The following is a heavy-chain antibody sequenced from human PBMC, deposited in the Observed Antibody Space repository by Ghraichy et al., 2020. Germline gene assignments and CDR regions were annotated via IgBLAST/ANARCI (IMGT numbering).Heavy chain of an antibody. J-gene: IGHJ4*02. CDR2: SRNKANSYTT. CDR1: GFTLSDYY. Sequence: GESLNISCAASGFTLSDYYMDWVRQAPGKGLEWFGRSRNKANSYTTEYAASVKGRFTFSRDDSKNSLYLHMSSLKTEDTAMYYCARGTRLSGNYWVDHWGRGTLVTVSS. V-gene: IGHV3-72*01. CDR3: ARGTRLSGNYWVDH. D-gene: IGHD1-26*01.